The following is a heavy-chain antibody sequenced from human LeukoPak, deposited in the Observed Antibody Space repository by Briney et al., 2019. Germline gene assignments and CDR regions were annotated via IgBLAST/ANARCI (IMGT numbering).Heavy chain of an antibody. CDR1: GFTFSSYS. V-gene: IGHV3-21*04. D-gene: IGHD6-13*01. J-gene: IGHJ4*02. Sequence: AGGSLRLSCAASGFTFSSYSMNWVRQAPGKGLEWVSSISSSSSYIYYADSVKGRFTISRDNAKNSLYLQMNSLRAEDTAVYYCANLPGIAAECWGQGTLVTVSS. CDR3: ANLPGIAAEC. CDR2: ISSSSSYI.